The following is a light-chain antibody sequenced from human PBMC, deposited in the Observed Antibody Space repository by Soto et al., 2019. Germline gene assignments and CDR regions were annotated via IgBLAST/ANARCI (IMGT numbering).Light chain of an antibody. Sequence: DIQMTQSPSTLAASVGDRDTITCRARQSSSSWLAWYQQKPGKAPKLLIYKASSLEGGIPSRFSGSGSETEFTLTISSLQPEDFATYYCQQYNSYQYTFGQGTKLEIK. CDR1: QSSSSW. CDR2: KAS. CDR3: QQYNSYQYT. J-gene: IGKJ2*01. V-gene: IGKV1-5*03.